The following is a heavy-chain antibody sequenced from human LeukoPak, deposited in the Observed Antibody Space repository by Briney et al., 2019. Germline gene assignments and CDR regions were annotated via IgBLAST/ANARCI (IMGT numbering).Heavy chain of an antibody. Sequence: PLGALRLSCAASGFTFSNYILNWVRHAPGKGLGWVSLIFGGGVDTYYADSVRGRLTLSREKSKSTLYMHINSPRAEETPVYYAAKSVGSSYGCGYFQQGPGGTGLRVF. CDR3: AKSVGSSYGCGYFQ. D-gene: IGHD3-10*01. CDR2: IFGGGVDT. V-gene: IGHV3-23*01. CDR1: GFTFSNYI. J-gene: IGHJ1*01.